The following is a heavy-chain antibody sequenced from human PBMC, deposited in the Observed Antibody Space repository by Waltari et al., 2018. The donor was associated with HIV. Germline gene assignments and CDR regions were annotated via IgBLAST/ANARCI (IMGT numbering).Heavy chain of an antibody. CDR1: GGSITINDFY. J-gene: IGHJ4*02. CDR3: ARRGDGFNQHARLDH. D-gene: IGHD2-2*01. V-gene: IGHV4-39*01. CDR2: MYNSGTT. Sequence: QLHLQESGPGLVKPSETLALTCTVSGGSITINDFYWAWIRQPPGRGLEWIGLMYNSGTTDYNPALKSRGSMSRDTSKNRFSLRLHSVTAADTAIYYCARRGDGFNQHARLDHWGPGTLVTVSS.